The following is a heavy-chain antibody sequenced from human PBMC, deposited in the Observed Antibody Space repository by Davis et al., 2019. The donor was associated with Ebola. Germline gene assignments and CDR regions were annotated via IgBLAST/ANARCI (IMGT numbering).Heavy chain of an antibody. CDR1: GCSVSSGSYY. V-gene: IGHV4-61*01. D-gene: IGHD6-13*01. CDR2: IYYSGST. CDR3: AGGGSSSWYGPFFDY. J-gene: IGHJ4*02. Sequence: SETLSLTCTVSGCSVSSGSYYWSWIRQPPGKGLEWIGYIYYSGSTNYNPSLNSRVTISVDTSKNQFSLKLSSVTAADTAVYYCAGGGSSSWYGPFFDYWGQGTLVTVSS.